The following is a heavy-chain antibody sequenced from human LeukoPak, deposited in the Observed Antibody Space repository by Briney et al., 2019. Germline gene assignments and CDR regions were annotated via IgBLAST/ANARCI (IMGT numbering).Heavy chain of an antibody. V-gene: IGHV4-34*01. Sequence: SETLSLTCTVYGGSFSGYYWSWIRQPPGKGLEWIGEINHSGSTNYNPSLKSRVTISVDTSKNQFSLKLSSVTAADTAVYYCARGRLYSNHRSGLSYWGQGTLVTVSS. J-gene: IGHJ4*02. CDR2: INHSGST. CDR3: ARGRLYSNHRSGLSY. D-gene: IGHD4-11*01. CDR1: GGSFSGYY.